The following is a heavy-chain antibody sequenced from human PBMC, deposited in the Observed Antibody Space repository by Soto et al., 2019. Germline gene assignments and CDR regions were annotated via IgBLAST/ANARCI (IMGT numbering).Heavy chain of an antibody. Sequence: QVQLVQSGAEEKKPGASVKVSCKASGYTFTSYAMHWVRQAPGQRLEWMGWINAGNGNTKYSQKFQGRVTITRDTSAITAYMELSSLRSEDTAVYYCARGYYDFWSGYHAGNWFDPWGQGTLVTVSS. J-gene: IGHJ5*02. CDR2: INAGNGNT. CDR3: ARGYYDFWSGYHAGNWFDP. D-gene: IGHD3-3*01. V-gene: IGHV1-3*05. CDR1: GYTFTSYA.